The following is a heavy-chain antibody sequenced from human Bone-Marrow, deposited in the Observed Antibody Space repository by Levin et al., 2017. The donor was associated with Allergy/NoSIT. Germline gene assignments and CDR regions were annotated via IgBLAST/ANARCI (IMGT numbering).Heavy chain of an antibody. Sequence: SCTVSGFTFSIYSINWVRQAPGKGLEWVSSISSSGSDMYYVDSVQGRFTISRDNAKNSLTLQMNSLRAADTAVYYCARGIIGDVRVAHKEAFDIWGQGTMVSVSS. CDR2: ISSSGSDM. V-gene: IGHV3-21*01. CDR1: GFTFSIYS. D-gene: IGHD2-8*02. J-gene: IGHJ3*02. CDR3: ARGIIGDVRVAHKEAFDI.